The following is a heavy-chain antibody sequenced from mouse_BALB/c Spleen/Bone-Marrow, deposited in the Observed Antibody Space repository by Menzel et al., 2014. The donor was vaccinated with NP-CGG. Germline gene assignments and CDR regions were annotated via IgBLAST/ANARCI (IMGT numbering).Heavy chain of an antibody. CDR3: ARHNYDETWFAY. D-gene: IGHD2-4*01. J-gene: IGHJ3*01. V-gene: IGHV5-12*02. CDR1: GLTFSDYY. CDR2: ISNGGGST. Sequence: EVKVVESGGGLVQPGGSLKLSCATSGLTFSDYYMYWVRQTPEKRLEWVAYISNGGGSTYYPDTVKGRFTISRDNAKNTLYLQMSRLKSEDTAMYYCARHNYDETWFAYWGQGTLVTVSA.